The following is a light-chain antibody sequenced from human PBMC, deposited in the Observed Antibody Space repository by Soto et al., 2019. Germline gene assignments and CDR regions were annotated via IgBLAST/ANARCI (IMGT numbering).Light chain of an antibody. CDR2: GAS. J-gene: IGKJ3*01. Sequence: EIVMTQSPGTLSLSPGERATLSCRASQSVSSRLAWYQQKPGQAPRLLISGASSRATGIPDRFSGGGSGTDFTLTISRLEPEDFAVYFCQQYAYSPPTFGPGTKVDIK. CDR1: QSVSSR. V-gene: IGKV3-20*01. CDR3: QQYAYSPPT.